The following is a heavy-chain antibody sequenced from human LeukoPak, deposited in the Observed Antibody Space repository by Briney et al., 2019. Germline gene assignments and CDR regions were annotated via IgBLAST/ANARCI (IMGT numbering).Heavy chain of an antibody. CDR2: INPSGGST. V-gene: IGHV1-46*01. CDR3: ARGTEYWNYVRVGYFQH. D-gene: IGHD1-7*01. CDR1: GYTFTSYY. J-gene: IGHJ1*01. Sequence: ASVKVSCKASGYTFTSYYMHWVRQAPGQGLEWMGIINPSGGSTSYAQKFQGRVTMTRDTSTSTVYMELSSLGSEDTAVYYCARGTEYWNYVRVGYFQHWGQGTLVTVSS.